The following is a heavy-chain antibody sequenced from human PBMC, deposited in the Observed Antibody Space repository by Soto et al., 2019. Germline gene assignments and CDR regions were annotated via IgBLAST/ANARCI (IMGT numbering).Heavy chain of an antibody. J-gene: IGHJ4*02. CDR2: IHYSGNT. CDR3: ATNHDDISGQTPLLFDS. V-gene: IGHV4-31*03. D-gene: IGHD3-22*01. CDR1: GDSIGTGGYY. Sequence: QVQLQESGPGLVKPSQTLSLTCTVSGDSIGTGGYYWDWIRQHPGKGPEWIGYIHYSGNTYYNPSLKSRLTISLDTSKNQFSLHLSSVTAADTAVYYCATNHDDISGQTPLLFDSWGQGTLVTVSS.